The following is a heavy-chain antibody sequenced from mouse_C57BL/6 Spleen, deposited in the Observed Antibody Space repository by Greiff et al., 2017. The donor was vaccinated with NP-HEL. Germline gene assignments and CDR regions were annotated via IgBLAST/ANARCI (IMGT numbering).Heavy chain of an antibody. CDR3: ARQDMDWEFAY. D-gene: IGHD4-1*01. CDR1: GYTFTDYN. CDR2: INPNNGGT. V-gene: IGHV1-18*01. J-gene: IGHJ3*01. Sequence: DVQLQESGPELVKPGASVKIPCKASGYTFTDYNMDWVKQSHGKSLEWIGDINPNNGGTIYNQKFKGKATLTVDKSSSTAYMELRSLTSEDTAVYYCARQDMDWEFAYWGQGTLVTVSA.